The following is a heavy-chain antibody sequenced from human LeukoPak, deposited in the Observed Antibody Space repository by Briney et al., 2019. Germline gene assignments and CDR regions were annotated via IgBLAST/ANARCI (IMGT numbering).Heavy chain of an antibody. CDR1: GGSISSYF. CDR3: AGSGYSYGNSLDY. V-gene: IGHV4-4*07. J-gene: IGHJ4*02. CDR2: MYTSGST. D-gene: IGHD5-18*01. Sequence: SETLSLTCTVSGGSISSYFWSWIRQPAGKGLEWIGRMYTSGSTNYNPSLKSRVTMSADTSKNQFSLKMSSVTAADTAVYYCAGSGYSYGNSLDYWGQGTLVTVSS.